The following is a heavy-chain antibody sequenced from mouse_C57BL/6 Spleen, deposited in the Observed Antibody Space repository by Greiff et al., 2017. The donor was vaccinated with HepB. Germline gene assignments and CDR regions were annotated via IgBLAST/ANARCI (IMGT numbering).Heavy chain of an antibody. J-gene: IGHJ4*01. CDR3: VRREIGFYYGSSYYAMDY. V-gene: IGHV1-50*01. Sequence: QVQLQQPGAELVKPGASVKLSCKASGYTFTSYWMQWVKQRPGQGLEWIGEIDPSDIYTNYNQKFKGKATLTVDTSSSTAYMQLSSLTSEDSAVYYCVRREIGFYYGSSYYAMDYWGQGTSVTVSS. CDR2: IDPSDIYT. D-gene: IGHD1-1*01. CDR1: GYTFTSYW.